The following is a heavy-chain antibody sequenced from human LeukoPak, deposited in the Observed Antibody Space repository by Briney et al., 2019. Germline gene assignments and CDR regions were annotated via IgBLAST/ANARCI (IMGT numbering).Heavy chain of an antibody. CDR1: GGSISSYY. J-gene: IGHJ4*02. D-gene: IGHD3-3*01. V-gene: IGHV4-59*08. CDR2: IYYSGST. CDR3: ARQGEAFWSGYYGIHSNFDY. Sequence: SETLSLTCTVSGGSISSYYWSWIRQPPGKGLEWIGYIYYSGSTNYNPSLKSRVTISVDTSKNQFSLKLSSVTAADTAVYYCARQGEAFWSGYYGIHSNFDYWGQGTLVTVSS.